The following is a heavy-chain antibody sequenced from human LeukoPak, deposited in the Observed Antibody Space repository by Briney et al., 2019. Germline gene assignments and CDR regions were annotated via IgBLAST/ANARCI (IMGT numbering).Heavy chain of an antibody. D-gene: IGHD3-10*01. J-gene: IGHJ4*02. Sequence: SVKVSCKASGGTFSSYAISWVRQAPGQGLEWMGGIIPIFGTANYAQKFQGRVTITTDESTSTAYMELRSLRSDDTAVYYCARGEPAYVSGTDLYDYWGQGTLVTVSS. CDR1: GGTFSSYA. CDR3: ARGEPAYVSGTDLYDY. CDR2: IIPIFGTA. V-gene: IGHV1-69*05.